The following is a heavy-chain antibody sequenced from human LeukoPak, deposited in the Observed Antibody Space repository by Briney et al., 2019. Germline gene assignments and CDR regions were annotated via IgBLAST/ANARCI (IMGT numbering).Heavy chain of an antibody. CDR2: IYHSGST. CDR1: GGSISSSNW. D-gene: IGHD3-10*01. V-gene: IGHV4-4*02. CDR3: ASSPSPGVITM. J-gene: IGHJ4*02. Sequence: SETLSLTCIVPGGSISSSNWWSWVRQPPGKGLEWIGEIYHSGSTNYNPSLKSRVTISVDKSKNQFSLKLSSVTAADTAVYYCASSPSPGVITMWGQGTLVTVSS.